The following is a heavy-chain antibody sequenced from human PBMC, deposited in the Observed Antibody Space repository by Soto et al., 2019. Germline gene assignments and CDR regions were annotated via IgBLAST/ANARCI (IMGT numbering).Heavy chain of an antibody. D-gene: IGHD2-21*02. CDR2: ISGSGGST. J-gene: IGHJ4*02. CDR1: VFTFSSYA. Sequence: PVGSLRLSCASSVFTFSSYAMSWVRHSPGKGPEWVSAISGSGGSTYYADSVKGRFTISRDNSKNTLYLQMNSLRAEDTAVYYCARGGGFCGADCYKGGIDYWGQGTLVTVSS. V-gene: IGHV3-23*01. CDR3: ARGGGFCGADCYKGGIDY.